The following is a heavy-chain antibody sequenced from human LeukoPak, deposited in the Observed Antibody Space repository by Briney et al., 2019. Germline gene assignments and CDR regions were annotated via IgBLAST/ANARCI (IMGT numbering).Heavy chain of an antibody. Sequence: ASVKVSCKASGYTFTGYYMHWVRQAPGQGLEWMGWINPNSGGTNYAQKFQGRVTMTRDTSISTVYMELRGLRADDTALYYCARSGWFGELSDYWGQGTLVTVSS. V-gene: IGHV1-2*02. CDR3: ARSGWFGELSDY. D-gene: IGHD3-10*01. CDR1: GYTFTGYY. CDR2: INPNSGGT. J-gene: IGHJ4*02.